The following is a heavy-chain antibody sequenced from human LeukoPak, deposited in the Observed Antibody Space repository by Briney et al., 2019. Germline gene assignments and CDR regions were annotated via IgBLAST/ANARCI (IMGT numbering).Heavy chain of an antibody. J-gene: IGHJ5*02. CDR2: INHSGST. CDR3: ASLYGPATDAPNWFDP. Sequence: SETLSLTCAVYGGSLSGYYWSWIRQPPGKGLEWIGEINHSGSTNYNPSLKSRVTISVDTSKNQFSLKLSSVTAADTAVYYCASLYGPATDAPNWFDPWGQGTLVTVSS. V-gene: IGHV4-34*01. CDR1: GGSLSGYY. D-gene: IGHD4-17*01.